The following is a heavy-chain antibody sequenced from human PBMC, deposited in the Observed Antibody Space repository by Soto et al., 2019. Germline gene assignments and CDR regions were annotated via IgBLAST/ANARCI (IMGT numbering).Heavy chain of an antibody. D-gene: IGHD6-13*01. CDR1: GYTFTGYY. CDR2: INPNSGGT. J-gene: IGHJ4*02. Sequence: ASVKVSCKASGYTFTGYYMHWVRQAPGQGLEWMGWINPNSGGTNYAQKFQGRVTMTRDTSISTAYMELSRLRSNDTAVYYCARVTRTPGIAAAGTSYWGQGTLVTVSS. V-gene: IGHV1-2*02. CDR3: ARVTRTPGIAAAGTSY.